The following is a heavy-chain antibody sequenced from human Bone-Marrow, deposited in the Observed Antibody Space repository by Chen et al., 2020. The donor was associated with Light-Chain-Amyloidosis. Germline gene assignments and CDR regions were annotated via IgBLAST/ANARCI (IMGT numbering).Heavy chain of an antibody. CDR2: IYHSGNT. J-gene: IGHJ4*02. CDR3: TRGSNFYDFDY. V-gene: IGHV4-38-2*01. CDR1: GYFISSAYY. D-gene: IGHD2-2*01. Sequence: QVQLQASGPGLVKPSETLSLTCAVSGYFISSAYYWGWIRQSPRKGLEWIASIYHSGNTYYNSSLKSLVTISMDTSKNQFSLKLTSVTAADTAVYYCTRGSNFYDFDYWGQGTLVTVSS.